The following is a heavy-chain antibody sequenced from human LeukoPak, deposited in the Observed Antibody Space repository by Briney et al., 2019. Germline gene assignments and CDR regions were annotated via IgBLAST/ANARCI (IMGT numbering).Heavy chain of an antibody. CDR2: ISSSSSFI. V-gene: IGHV3-21*01. Sequence: GGSLRLSCVVSGFTFRNYSMKWVRQAPGKGLEWVSSISSSSSFIYYADSVKGRFTISRDNAKNSLYLQMNSLRAEDTAVYCCARTYNKSPLDYWGQGTLVTVSS. CDR1: GFTFRNYS. D-gene: IGHD1-14*01. J-gene: IGHJ4*02. CDR3: ARTYNKSPLDY.